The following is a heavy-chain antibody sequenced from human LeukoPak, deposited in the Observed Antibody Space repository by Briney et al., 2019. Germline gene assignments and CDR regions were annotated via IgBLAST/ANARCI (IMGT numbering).Heavy chain of an antibody. CDR1: GGTFSSYA. V-gene: IGHV1-69*13. CDR3: ASDLDGYNYGGGDY. J-gene: IGHJ4*02. D-gene: IGHD5-24*01. CDR2: IIPIFGTA. Sequence: GASVKVSCKASGGTFSSYAISWVRQAPGQGLEWMGGIIPIFGTANYAQKFQGRVTITADESTSTAYMELSSLRSEDTAVYYCASDLDGYNYGGGDYWGQGTLVTVSS.